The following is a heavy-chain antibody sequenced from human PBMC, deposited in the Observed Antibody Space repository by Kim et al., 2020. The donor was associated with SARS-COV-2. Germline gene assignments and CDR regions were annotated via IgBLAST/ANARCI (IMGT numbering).Heavy chain of an antibody. Sequence: GGSLRLSCVASGFTFSKYSMTWVRQAPGKGLEWLSWISTSSDTIYYADSLKGRFTVSRDNAKNSLYLQMNNLGDDDTAVYYCARDNWVDYWGQGTLVTVSS. V-gene: IGHV3-48*02. J-gene: IGHJ4*02. CDR2: ISTSSDTI. CDR3: ARDNWVDY. CDR1: GFTFSKYS. D-gene: IGHD3-16*01.